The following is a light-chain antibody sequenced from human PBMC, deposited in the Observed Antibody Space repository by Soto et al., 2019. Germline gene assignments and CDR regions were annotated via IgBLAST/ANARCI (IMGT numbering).Light chain of an antibody. CDR2: GAS. Sequence: EIVLTQSPDTLSLSPGERATLSCRASQSISSSYLAWYQQKPGQAPRLLIYGASSRATGIPDRFSGSGSGTDFTLTSRRLEPEDSARYYCQQYVRWMFGQGTKLEIK. V-gene: IGKV3-20*01. CDR3: QQYVRWM. J-gene: IGKJ1*01. CDR1: QSISSSY.